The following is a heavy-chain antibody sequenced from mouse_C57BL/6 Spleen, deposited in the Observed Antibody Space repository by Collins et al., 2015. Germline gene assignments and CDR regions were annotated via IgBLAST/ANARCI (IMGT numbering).Heavy chain of an antibody. J-gene: IGHJ1*03. D-gene: IGHD2-3*01. CDR2: ISSGSSTI. Sequence: EVQLVESGGGLVKPGGSLKLSCAASGFTFSDYGMRWVRQAPEKGLEWVAYISSGSSTIYYADTVKGRFTISRDNAKNTLFLQMTSLRSEDTAMYYCARNDGYYRYFDVWGTGTTVTVSS. CDR1: GFTFSDYG. V-gene: IGHV5-17*01. CDR3: ARNDGYYRYFDV.